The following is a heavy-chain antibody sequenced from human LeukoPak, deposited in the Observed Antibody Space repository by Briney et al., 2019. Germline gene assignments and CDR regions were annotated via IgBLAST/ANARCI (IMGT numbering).Heavy chain of an antibody. V-gene: IGHV1-69*06. CDR1: GGTFSSYA. CDR3: ARDAGYSSSWYYWALDY. CDR2: IIPIFGTA. D-gene: IGHD6-13*01. J-gene: IGHJ4*02. Sequence: SVKVSCKASGGTFSSYAISWVRQAPGQGLEWMGGIIPIFGTANYAQKFQGRVTITADKSTSTAYMELSSLRSEDTAVYYSARDAGYSSSWYYWALDYWGQGTLVTVSS.